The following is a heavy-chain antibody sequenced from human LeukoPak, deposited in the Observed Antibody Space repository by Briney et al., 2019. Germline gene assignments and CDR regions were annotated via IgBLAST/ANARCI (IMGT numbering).Heavy chain of an antibody. V-gene: IGHV1-46*01. Sequence: ASVKVSCKPSGYTFTSYYMHWVRQAPGQGLEWMGIINPSGGSTSYAQKFQGRVTMIRDMSTSTVYMELSSLRSEDTAVYYCARGGGTGMVLWGQGTLVTVSS. CDR2: INPSGGST. CDR3: ARGGGTGMVL. D-gene: IGHD1-1*01. CDR1: GYTFTSYY. J-gene: IGHJ4*02.